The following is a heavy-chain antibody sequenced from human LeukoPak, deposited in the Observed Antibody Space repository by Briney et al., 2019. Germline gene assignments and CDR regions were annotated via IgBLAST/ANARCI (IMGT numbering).Heavy chain of an antibody. V-gene: IGHV3-30*03. CDR1: GFTFSSYG. CDR3: ASVVAVAGTDYFDY. D-gene: IGHD6-19*01. CDR2: ISYDGSNK. J-gene: IGHJ4*02. Sequence: GGSLRLSCAASGFTFSSYGMHWVRQAPGKGLEWVAVISYDGSNKYYADSVKGRFTISRDNSKNMLYLQMNSLRAEDTAVYYCASVVAVAGTDYFDYWGQGTLVTVSS.